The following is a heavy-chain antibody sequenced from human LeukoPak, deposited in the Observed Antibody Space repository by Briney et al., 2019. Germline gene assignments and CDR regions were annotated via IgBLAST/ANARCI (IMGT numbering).Heavy chain of an antibody. CDR3: AKGGGQEWLRLWHYYYYGMDI. V-gene: IGHV3-33*06. D-gene: IGHD5-12*01. J-gene: IGHJ6*02. CDR1: GFIFSSYG. Sequence: GRSLRLSCVASGFIFSSYGMHWVRQAPGKGLEWVAVIWYDGSNKYYADSVKGRSTISRDNSKNTLYLQMNSLRAEDTAVYYCAKGGGQEWLRLWHYYYYGMDIWGQGTTVTVSS. CDR2: IWYDGSNK.